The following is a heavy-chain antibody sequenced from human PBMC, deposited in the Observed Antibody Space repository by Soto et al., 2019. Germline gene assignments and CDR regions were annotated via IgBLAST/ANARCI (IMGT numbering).Heavy chain of an antibody. D-gene: IGHD4-4*01. CDR2: IYPGDSDT. CDR3: ARSISNYYYYYGMDV. Sequence: RGESLKISCKGSGYSFTSYWIGWVRQMPGKGLEWMGIIYPGDSDTRYSPSFQGQVTISADKSISTAYLQWSSLKASDTAMYYCARSISNYYYYYGMDVWGQGTTVTVS. CDR1: GYSFTSYW. V-gene: IGHV5-51*01. J-gene: IGHJ6*02.